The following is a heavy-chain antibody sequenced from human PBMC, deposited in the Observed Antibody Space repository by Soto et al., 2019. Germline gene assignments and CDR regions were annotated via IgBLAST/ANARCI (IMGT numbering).Heavy chain of an antibody. J-gene: IGHJ4*02. CDR2: FNAEEGET. Sequence: GASVKVSCKASGYTFATYPLHWVRQAPGQRLEWMGGFNAEEGETIYAQKFQGRVTMTEDTSTDTAYMELSSLRSEDTAVYYCAMRATYYDILTGYYSSSGIDYWGQGTLVTVS. CDR3: AMRATYYDILTGYYSSSGIDY. V-gene: IGHV1-24*01. CDR1: GYTFATYP. D-gene: IGHD3-9*01.